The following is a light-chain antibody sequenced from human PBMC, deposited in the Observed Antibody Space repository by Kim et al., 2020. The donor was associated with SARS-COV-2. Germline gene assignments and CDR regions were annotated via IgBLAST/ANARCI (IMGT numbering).Light chain of an antibody. CDR1: SNNVGNQG. CDR3: SAWDSSLSAVV. V-gene: IGLV10-54*01. CDR2: RNN. J-gene: IGLJ2*01. Sequence: QAGLTQPPSVSKGLRQTATLTCTGNSNNVGNQGAAWLQQHQGHPSKLLSYRNNNRPSGISERLSASRSGNTASLTITGLQPEDEADYYCSAWDSSLSAVVFGGGTQLTV.